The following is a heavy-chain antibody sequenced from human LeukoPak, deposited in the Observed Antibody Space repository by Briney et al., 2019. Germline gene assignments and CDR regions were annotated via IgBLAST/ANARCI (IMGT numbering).Heavy chain of an antibody. J-gene: IGHJ4*02. CDR1: GFTFSSYA. V-gene: IGHV3-23*01. Sequence: GGSLRLSCAASGFTFSSYAMSWVRQAPGKGLEWVSAISGSGGSTYYADSVKGRFTISGDNSKNTLYLQMNSLRAEDTAVYYCAKTYYDILTGYYPFDYWGQGTLVTVSS. D-gene: IGHD3-9*01. CDR3: AKTYYDILTGYYPFDY. CDR2: ISGSGGST.